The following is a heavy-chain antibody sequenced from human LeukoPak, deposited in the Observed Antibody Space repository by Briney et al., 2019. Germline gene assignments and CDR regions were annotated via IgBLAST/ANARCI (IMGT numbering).Heavy chain of an antibody. D-gene: IGHD3-9*01. CDR3: ASQEVRGQYYDILTGYIS. Sequence: NTGGTLRLSCAASGFTFSSYSMNWVRQAPGKGLEWVSSISSSSSYIYYADSVKGRFTISRDNAKNSQYLQMNSLRAEDTAVYYCASQEVRGQYYDILTGYISWGQGTLVTVSS. CDR2: ISSSSSYI. CDR1: GFTFSSYS. J-gene: IGHJ5*02. V-gene: IGHV3-21*01.